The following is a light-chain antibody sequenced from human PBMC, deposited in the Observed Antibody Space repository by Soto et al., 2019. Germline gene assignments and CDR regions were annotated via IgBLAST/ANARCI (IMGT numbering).Light chain of an antibody. CDR3: QHYGSSSWT. V-gene: IGKV3-20*01. CDR2: GTS. J-gene: IGKJ1*01. Sequence: EIVLTQSPGTLSLSPGERATLSCRASQSVSSSYLAWYQQKPGQAPRLLIYGTSSRATAIPDTFSGSGSGTDFTLTISRLEPEDFAVYYCQHYGSSSWTFGQGTKVEIK. CDR1: QSVSSSY.